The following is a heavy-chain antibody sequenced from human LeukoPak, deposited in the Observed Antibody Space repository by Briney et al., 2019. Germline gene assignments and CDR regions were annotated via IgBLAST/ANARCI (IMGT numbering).Heavy chain of an antibody. CDR1: GFTFTNYW. D-gene: IGHD5-12*01. J-gene: IGHJ3*02. CDR2: INSGGNKT. V-gene: IGHV3-74*01. Sequence: GGSLRLSCAASGFTFTNYWMYWVRQAPGKGLVWVSRINSGGNKTNYADSVNGRFTISRDNDKNTLYLQMNSLRAEDTAMYYCARTIRGYDGFDIWGQGTMVTVSS. CDR3: ARTIRGYDGFDI.